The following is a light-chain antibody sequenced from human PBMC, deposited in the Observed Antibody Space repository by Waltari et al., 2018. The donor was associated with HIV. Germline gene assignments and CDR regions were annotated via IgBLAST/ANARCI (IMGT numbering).Light chain of an antibody. CDR3: MQALQRPLT. V-gene: IGKV2-28*01. Sequence: DIVMTQSPLALLVTPGEQASISCRSSRSLLATNGYHFLQWYVQKAGQSPQLLMFLPSKRASGVPDRFSGSGSGTDFTLRISSVQAEDVGVYYCMQALQRPLTFGGGTKVEIK. CDR1: RSLLATNGYHF. J-gene: IGKJ4*01. CDR2: LPS.